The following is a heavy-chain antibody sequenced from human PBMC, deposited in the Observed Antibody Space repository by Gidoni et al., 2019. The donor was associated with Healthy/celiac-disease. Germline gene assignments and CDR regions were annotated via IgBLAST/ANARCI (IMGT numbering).Heavy chain of an antibody. CDR3: ARAMYYGSGSYYAYYYYYYGMDV. Sequence: QVQLPQWGAGLLKPSETLSLTCAVYGGSFSGYYWSWIRQPPGKGLEWIGEINHSGSTNYNPSLKSRVTISVDTSKNQFSLKLSSVTAADTAVYYCARAMYYGSGSYYAYYYYYYGMDVWGQGTTVTVSS. J-gene: IGHJ6*02. CDR2: INHSGST. D-gene: IGHD3-10*01. V-gene: IGHV4-34*01. CDR1: GGSFSGYY.